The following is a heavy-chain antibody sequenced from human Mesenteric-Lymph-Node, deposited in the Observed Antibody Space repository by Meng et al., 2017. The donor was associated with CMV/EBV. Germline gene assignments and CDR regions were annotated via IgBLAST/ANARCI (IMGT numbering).Heavy chain of an antibody. V-gene: IGHV3-23*03. J-gene: IGHJ4*02. CDR3: VKGLTVFEY. CDR1: GFTFSSFA. CDR2: ISGGGT. D-gene: IGHD2-8*02. Sequence: GESLKISCAASGFTFSSFAMSWVRQAPGRGLEWVSIISGGGTYYADSVKGRFTISRDNSKNTLYLQMNSLRAEDTALYYCVKGLTVFEYWGQGTLVTVSS.